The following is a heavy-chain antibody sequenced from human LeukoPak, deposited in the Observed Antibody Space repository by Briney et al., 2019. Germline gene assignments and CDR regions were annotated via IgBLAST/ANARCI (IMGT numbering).Heavy chain of an antibody. CDR1: GGSISSYY. CDR3: GRSDYQLLDYYYGMDV. Sequence: SETLSLTCTVSGGSISSYYWSWLRQPPGKGLEWIGYIYYSGSTNYNPSLKSRVTISVDTSKNQFSLKLSSVTAADTAVYYCGRSDYQLLDYYYGMDVWGQGTTVTVSS. CDR2: IYYSGST. J-gene: IGHJ6*02. V-gene: IGHV4-59*01. D-gene: IGHD2-2*01.